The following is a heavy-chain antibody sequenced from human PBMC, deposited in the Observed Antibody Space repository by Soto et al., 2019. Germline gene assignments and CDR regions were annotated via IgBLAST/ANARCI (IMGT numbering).Heavy chain of an antibody. D-gene: IGHD3-22*01. Sequence: GGSLRLSCTASGFTFGDYAMSWFRQAPGKGLEWVGFIRSKAYGGTTEYAASVKGRFTISRDDSKSIAYLQMNSLKTEDTAVYYCTRDHRENYYDSSGYYPYWGQGTLVTVSS. CDR2: IRSKAYGGTT. CDR1: GFTFGDYA. V-gene: IGHV3-49*03. CDR3: TRDHRENYYDSSGYYPY. J-gene: IGHJ4*02.